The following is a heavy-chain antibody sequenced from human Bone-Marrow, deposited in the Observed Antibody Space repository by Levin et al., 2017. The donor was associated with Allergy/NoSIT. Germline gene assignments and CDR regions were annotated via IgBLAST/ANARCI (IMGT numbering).Heavy chain of an antibody. CDR1: GYSFTGYY. Sequence: ASVKVSCKASGYSFTGYYIHWVRQAPGQGLEWMGWINPSSGDTNYAQKFQGRVTMTRDTSISTAYMELSRLRSDDTAFYYCSRERYSGYDYADYWGQGTLVTVSS. D-gene: IGHD5-12*01. CDR3: SRERYSGYDYADY. J-gene: IGHJ4*02. V-gene: IGHV1-2*02. CDR2: INPSSGDT.